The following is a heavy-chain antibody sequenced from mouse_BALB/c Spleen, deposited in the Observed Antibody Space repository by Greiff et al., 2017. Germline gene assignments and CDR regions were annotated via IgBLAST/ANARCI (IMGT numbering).Heavy chain of an antibody. CDR2: ISYSGST. V-gene: IGHV3-2*02. Sequence: EVQLVESGPGLVKPSQSLSLTCPVTGYSITSDYAWNWIRQFPGNKLEWMGYISYSGSTSYNPSLKSRISITRDTSKNQFFLQLNSVTTEDTATYYCARRSDYEDFDYWGQGTTLTVAS. CDR1: GYSITSDYA. CDR3: ARRSDYEDFDY. D-gene: IGHD2-4*01. J-gene: IGHJ2*01.